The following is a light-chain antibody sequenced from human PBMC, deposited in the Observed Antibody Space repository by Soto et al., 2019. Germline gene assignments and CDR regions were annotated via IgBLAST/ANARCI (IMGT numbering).Light chain of an antibody. V-gene: IGLV2-14*01. CDR1: SSDVGIYNY. CDR3: SSYAGSYTFRWV. J-gene: IGLJ1*01. Sequence: QSALTQPASVSGSPGQSIAISCTGSSSDVGIYNYVSWYQQHPGKVPKLIIYEVTNRPSGVSDRFSGSKSGNTASLTISGLQAEDEADYYCSSYAGSYTFRWVFGTGTKLTVL. CDR2: EVT.